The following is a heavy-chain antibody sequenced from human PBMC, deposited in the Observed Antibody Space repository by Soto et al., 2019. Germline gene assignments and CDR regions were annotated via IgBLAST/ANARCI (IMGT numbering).Heavy chain of an antibody. V-gene: IGHV1-69*13. CDR2: IIPIFGTA. CDR3: ARGEYCSSTSCYICQH. D-gene: IGHD2-2*02. Sequence: GASVKVSWKASGGTFSSYAISWVRQAPGQGLEWMGGIIPIFGTANYAQKFQGRVTITADESTSTAYMELSSLRSEDTAVYYCARGEYCSSTSCYICQHWGQGTLVTVSS. J-gene: IGHJ1*01. CDR1: GGTFSSYA.